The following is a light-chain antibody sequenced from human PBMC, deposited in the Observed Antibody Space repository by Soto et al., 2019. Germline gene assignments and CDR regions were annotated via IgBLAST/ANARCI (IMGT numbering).Light chain of an antibody. J-gene: IGKJ5*01. CDR1: QSISSW. V-gene: IGKV1-33*01. CDR3: QLYDNLPLIT. CDR2: DAS. Sequence: DIQMTQSPSTLSASVGDRVTITCRASQSISSWLAWYQQKPGKAPKLLIFDASNLETGVPSRFSGSGSGADFTFTISSLQPEDIATYYCQLYDNLPLITFGQGTRLEIK.